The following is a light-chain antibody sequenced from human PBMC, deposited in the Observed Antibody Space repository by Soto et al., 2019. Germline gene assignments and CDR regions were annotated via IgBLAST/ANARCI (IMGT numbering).Light chain of an antibody. V-gene: IGKV3-15*01. Sequence: EIVLTPSPATLSVSPGESATLSCRASQSVSNNLTWYQQKPGQPPRLLIYCASTRATGVPGRFSGSGSGTEFTLTISSLQSEDFAVYYCQQYNDWWTFGQGTKVDIK. J-gene: IGKJ1*01. CDR3: QQYNDWWT. CDR2: CAS. CDR1: QSVSNN.